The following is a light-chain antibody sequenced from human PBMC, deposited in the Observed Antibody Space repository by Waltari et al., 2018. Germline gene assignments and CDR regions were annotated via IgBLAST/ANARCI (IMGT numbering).Light chain of an antibody. CDR1: QSFSRA. J-gene: IGKJ1*01. Sequence: EIVLTQSPGHLSLSPGERATLSCRASQSFSRALAWYQQKPGQAPRLLIYDSSTRAIGIPYRFSGGGSGTDFSLTISRLEPEDFAVYYCQHYVRLPVTFGQGTTVEIK. CDR3: QHYVRLPVT. CDR2: DSS. V-gene: IGKV3-20*01.